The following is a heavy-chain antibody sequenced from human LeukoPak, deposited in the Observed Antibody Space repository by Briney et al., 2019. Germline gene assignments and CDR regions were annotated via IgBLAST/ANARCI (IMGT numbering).Heavy chain of an antibody. CDR3: AKDPRDIVATIDGD. V-gene: IGHV3-30*18. CDR1: GFIFRNYG. D-gene: IGHD5-12*01. CDR2: ISYDGSTK. Sequence: GGSLRLSCAASGFIFRNYGMHWVRRAPGKGLEWVAVISYDGSTKYYADSVKGRFTISRDNSKNTLYLQMNSLRAEDTAVYYCAKDPRDIVATIDGDWGQGTLVTVSS. J-gene: IGHJ4*02.